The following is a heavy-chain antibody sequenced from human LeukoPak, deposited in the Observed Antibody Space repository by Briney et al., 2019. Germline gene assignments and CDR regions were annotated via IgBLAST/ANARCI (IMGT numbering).Heavy chain of an antibody. CDR2: IYHIGIT. D-gene: IGHD2-21*02. CDR3: ARDPLHIVVVTAKPSNWFDP. J-gene: IGHJ5*02. CDR1: GYSISSGYY. Sequence: SETLSLTCAVSGYSISSGYYWGWIRQPPGKGLEWIGSIYHIGITYYNPSLKSRVTISVDTSKNQFSLKLRSVTAADTAVYYCARDPLHIVVVTAKPSNWFDPWGQGTLVTVSS. V-gene: IGHV4-38-2*02.